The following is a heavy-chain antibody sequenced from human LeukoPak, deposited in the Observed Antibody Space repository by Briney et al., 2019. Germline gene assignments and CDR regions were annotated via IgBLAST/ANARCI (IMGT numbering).Heavy chain of an antibody. Sequence: EGSLRLSCAASGFTFSSYAMSWVRQAPGKGLEWVSAISGSGGSTYYADSVKGRFTISRDNSKNTLYLQMNSLRAEDTAVYYCAKDGILELVIPFDYWGQGTLVTVSS. D-gene: IGHD3/OR15-3a*01. CDR1: GFTFSSYA. V-gene: IGHV3-23*01. CDR2: ISGSGGST. J-gene: IGHJ4*02. CDR3: AKDGILELVIPFDY.